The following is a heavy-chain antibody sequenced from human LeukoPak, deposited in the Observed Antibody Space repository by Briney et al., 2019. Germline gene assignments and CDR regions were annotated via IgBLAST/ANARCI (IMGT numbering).Heavy chain of an antibody. Sequence: SETLSLTCTVSGGSISSYYWSWIRQPARKGLEWIWRIYSSGSTNYNPSLKSRVTMSVDTSKNQFSLKLSSVTATDTAVYYCARDPLTNYDSSGYYWYFDLWGRGTLVTVSS. J-gene: IGHJ2*01. CDR3: ARDPLTNYDSSGYYWYFDL. V-gene: IGHV4-4*07. D-gene: IGHD3-22*01. CDR2: IYSSGST. CDR1: GGSISSYY.